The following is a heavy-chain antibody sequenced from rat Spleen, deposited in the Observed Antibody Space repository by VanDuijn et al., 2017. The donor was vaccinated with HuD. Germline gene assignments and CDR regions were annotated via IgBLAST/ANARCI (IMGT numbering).Heavy chain of an antibody. D-gene: IGHD1-2*01. Sequence: EVQLVESGGGLVQPGRSLKLSCAASGFTFSDYYMAWIRQAPGKGLEWISSINTAGGGTYYPDSVKGRFTISRDNAKSSLFLQMDSLRSEDTATYYCATGLFPRAAIFAYWGQGTLVTVSS. CDR2: INTAGGGT. V-gene: IGHV5-27*01. J-gene: IGHJ3*01. CDR3: ATGLFPRAAIFAY. CDR1: GFTFSDYY.